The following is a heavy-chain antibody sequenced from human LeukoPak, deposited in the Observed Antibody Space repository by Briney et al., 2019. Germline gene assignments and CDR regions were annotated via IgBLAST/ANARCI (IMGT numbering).Heavy chain of an antibody. V-gene: IGHV1-69*01. CDR3: ATDAHQYSNRGDV. D-gene: IGHD1-14*01. Sequence: SVKVSCKASGGTFGSYAISWVRQAPGQGLEWMGGIIPIFGTANYAQKFQGRVTITADESTSTAYMELSSLRSEDTAIYYCATDAHQYSNRGDVWGKGTTVTVSS. CDR2: IIPIFGTA. CDR1: GGTFGSYA. J-gene: IGHJ6*04.